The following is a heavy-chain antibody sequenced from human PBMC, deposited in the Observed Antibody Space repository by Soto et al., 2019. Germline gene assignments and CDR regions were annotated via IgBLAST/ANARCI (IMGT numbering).Heavy chain of an antibody. V-gene: IGHV3-9*01. CDR1: GFTFDDYA. CDR2: ISWNSGSI. CDR3: AKDGGITMVRGVITKSSGFDY. D-gene: IGHD3-10*01. Sequence: DVQLVESGGGLVQPGRSLRLSCAASGFTFDDYAMHWVRQAPGKGLEWVSGISWNSGSIGYADSVKGRFTISRDNAKNSLYLQMNSLRAEDTALYYGAKDGGITMVRGVITKSSGFDYWGQGTLVTVSS. J-gene: IGHJ4*02.